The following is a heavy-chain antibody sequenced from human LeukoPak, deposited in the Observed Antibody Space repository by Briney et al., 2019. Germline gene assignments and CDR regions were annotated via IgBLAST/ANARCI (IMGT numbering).Heavy chain of an antibody. D-gene: IGHD2/OR15-2a*01. CDR3: AREYLYYMDV. CDR1: GYTFNDYD. Sequence: ASVRVSCKTSGYTFNDYDINWVRQAPGQGLEWMGWMSPNSRNTGYAQNFQGRITITWNTSISTAYMELSTLRSEDTAVYYCAREYLYYMDVWGKGTTVTVSS. CDR2: MSPNSRNT. V-gene: IGHV1-8*03. J-gene: IGHJ6*03.